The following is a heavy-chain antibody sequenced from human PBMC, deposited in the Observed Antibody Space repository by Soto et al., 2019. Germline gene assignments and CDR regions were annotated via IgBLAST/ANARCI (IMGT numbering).Heavy chain of an antibody. D-gene: IGHD4-4*01. Sequence: DVQLVESGGGLIQPGGSLRLSCAAFGLTVSGKKYMAWVRQAPGKGLEWVSGVYDTDGTYYADSVKGRFTSSRDSSKTIVYLQMNSLRPDDTAVYYCASWRLQEHAYDIWGLGTTFTVSS. V-gene: IGHV3-53*01. CDR3: ASWRLQEHAYDI. J-gene: IGHJ3*02. CDR1: GLTVSGKKY. CDR2: VYDTDGT.